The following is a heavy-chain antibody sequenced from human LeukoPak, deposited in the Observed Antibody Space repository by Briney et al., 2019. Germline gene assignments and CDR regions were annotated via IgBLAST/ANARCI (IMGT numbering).Heavy chain of an antibody. V-gene: IGHV4-34*01. D-gene: IGHD3-3*01. CDR3: ARGQDFWSGYGVPGKFDP. J-gene: IGHJ5*02. CDR2: INHSGST. CDR1: GGSFSGYY. Sequence: SETLSLTCAVYGGSFSGYYWSWIRQPPGKGLEWIGEINHSGSTNYNPSLKSRVTISVDRSKNQFSLKLSSVTAADTAVYYCARGQDFWSGYGVPGKFDPWGQGTLVTVSS.